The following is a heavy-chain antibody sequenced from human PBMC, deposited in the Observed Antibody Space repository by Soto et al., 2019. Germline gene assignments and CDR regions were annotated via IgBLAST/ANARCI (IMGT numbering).Heavy chain of an antibody. Sequence: EVQLLESGGGLVQPGGSLRLSCAASGFTFSSYAMSWVRQAPGKGLEWVSAISGSGGSTYYAVSVKGRFTISRDNSKNTLYLQMNSLRAEDTAVYYCAKPPTYYYDSSGYYDWFDPWGQGTLVTVSS. CDR1: GFTFSSYA. CDR3: AKPPTYYYDSSGYYDWFDP. CDR2: ISGSGGST. J-gene: IGHJ5*02. D-gene: IGHD3-22*01. V-gene: IGHV3-23*01.